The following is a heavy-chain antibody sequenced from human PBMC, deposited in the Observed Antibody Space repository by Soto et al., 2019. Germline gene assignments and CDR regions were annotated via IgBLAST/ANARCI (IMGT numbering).Heavy chain of an antibody. Sequence: SVKVSCKASGGTFSTSSFVWVRQGPGQGLEWMGGIIPIFTRTNFAQKFQGRVTFSADESTRTTYMELRSLTSEDTALYYCTRDLPDSSGWSYYFDYWGQGALVTVSS. J-gene: IGHJ4*02. V-gene: IGHV1-69*13. D-gene: IGHD6-19*01. CDR1: GGTFSTSS. CDR3: TRDLPDSSGWSYYFDY. CDR2: IIPIFTRT.